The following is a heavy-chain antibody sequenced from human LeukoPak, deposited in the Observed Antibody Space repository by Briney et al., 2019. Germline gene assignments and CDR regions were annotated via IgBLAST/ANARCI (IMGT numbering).Heavy chain of an antibody. D-gene: IGHD2-15*01. J-gene: IGHJ3*02. V-gene: IGHV4-39*07. Sequence: PSETLSLTCTVSGGSISSASHYWGWIRQPPGKGLEWIGYIYHSGSTYYNPSLKSRVTISVDRSKNQFSLKLSSVTAADTAVYYCARVGGRDAFDIWGQGTMVTVSS. CDR1: GGSISSASHY. CDR3: ARVGGRDAFDI. CDR2: IYHSGST.